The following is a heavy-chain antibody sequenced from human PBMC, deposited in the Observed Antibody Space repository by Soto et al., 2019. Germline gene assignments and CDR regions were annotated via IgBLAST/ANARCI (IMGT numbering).Heavy chain of an antibody. J-gene: IGHJ4*02. Sequence: PGGSLRLSCAASGFSFSSYGIHWVRQVPGKGLEWVAVISYDGTFKHFADSVKGRFTFSRDISKNTFSLEMTSLRADDTAFYYCAKGGRQWLVTSDFNYWGQGALVTVSS. V-gene: IGHV3-30*18. CDR3: AKGGRQWLVTSDFNY. CDR2: ISYDGTFK. CDR1: GFSFSSYG. D-gene: IGHD6-19*01.